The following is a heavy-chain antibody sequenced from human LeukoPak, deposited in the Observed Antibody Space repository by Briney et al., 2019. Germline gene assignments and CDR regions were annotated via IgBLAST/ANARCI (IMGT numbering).Heavy chain of an antibody. V-gene: IGHV4-4*07. Sequence: SEALSLTRTVSGGSISSYYWSWIRQPAGKGLEWIGRIYTSGSTNYNPSLKSRVTMSVDTSKNQFSLKLSSVTAADTAVYYCARGSGSYYGDWFDPWGQGTLVTVSS. CDR3: ARGSGSYYGDWFDP. CDR2: IYTSGST. J-gene: IGHJ5*02. CDR1: GGSISSYY. D-gene: IGHD1-26*01.